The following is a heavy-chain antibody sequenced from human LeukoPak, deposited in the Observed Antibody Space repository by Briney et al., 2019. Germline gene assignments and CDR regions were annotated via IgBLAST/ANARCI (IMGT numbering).Heavy chain of an antibody. Sequence: ATVYVSCTVSGDAFIGSNIHWGRQCPGQGHELKWWINSDCGGTSYAQKFQGRVTMTRDTAISTAYMELSSLRSDDTAVYYCAGLVQLGSPWNILDQWGQGTLVTVSS. J-gene: IGHJ4*02. D-gene: IGHD1-1*01. CDR3: AGLVQLGSPWNILDQ. CDR1: GDAFIGSN. V-gene: IGHV1-2*02. CDR2: INSDCGGT.